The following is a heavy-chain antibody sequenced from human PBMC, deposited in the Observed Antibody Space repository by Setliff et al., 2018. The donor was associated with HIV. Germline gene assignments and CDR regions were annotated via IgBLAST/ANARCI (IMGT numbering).Heavy chain of an antibody. CDR2: INPSGGST. CDR1: GYSLTELS. Sequence: RASVKVSCKVSGYSLTELSMHWVRRAPGQGLEWMGIINPSGGSTSYAQKFQGRVTMTRDTSTSTVYMELSSLRSEDTAVYFCARDPHLAVFDYWGLGTLVTVSS. J-gene: IGHJ4*02. CDR3: ARDPHLAVFDY. V-gene: IGHV1-46*01.